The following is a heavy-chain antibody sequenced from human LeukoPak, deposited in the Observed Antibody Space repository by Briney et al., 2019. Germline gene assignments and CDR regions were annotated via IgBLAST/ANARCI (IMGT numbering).Heavy chain of an antibody. CDR2: MYNSGST. CDR1: GGSISGYS. V-gene: IGHV4-59*08. Sequence: SETLSLTCTVSGGSISGYSWSWIRQPPGKGLEWIGNMYNSGSTNYNPSLKSRVIISVDTSKNQFSLKLSSVTAADTAMHYCARHLYYYDSRWLSYFDYWGQGTLVTVSS. CDR3: ARHLYYYDSRWLSYFDY. J-gene: IGHJ4*02. D-gene: IGHD3-22*01.